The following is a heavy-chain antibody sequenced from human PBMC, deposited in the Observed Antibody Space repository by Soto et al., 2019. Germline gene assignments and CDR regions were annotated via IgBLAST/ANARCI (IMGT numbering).Heavy chain of an antibody. CDR1: GYTFTGYY. V-gene: IGHV1-2*02. Sequence: ASVKVSCKASGYTFTGYYMHWVRQAPGQGLEWMGWINPNSGGTNYAQKFQGRVTMTRDTSISTAYMELSRLRSDDTAVYYCATPTPLRGAMITNINFDFWGQGTTVTVSS. D-gene: IGHD3-10*01. J-gene: IGHJ4*02. CDR2: INPNSGGT. CDR3: ATPTPLRGAMITNINFDF.